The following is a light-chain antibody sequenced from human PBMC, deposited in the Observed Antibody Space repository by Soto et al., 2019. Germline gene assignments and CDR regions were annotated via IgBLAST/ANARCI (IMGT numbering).Light chain of an antibody. CDR1: QKISGY. V-gene: IGKV3-11*01. Sequence: DIVLTQSPATLSLSPGQRATLSCRASQKISGYLAWYQQKPGQAPRLLIYDASNRATGIPVRFSGSGSGTDYTLTVSSLEPEDTATYYCQQYDHPPYTFGQGTKLEIK. J-gene: IGKJ2*01. CDR2: DAS. CDR3: QQYDHPPYT.